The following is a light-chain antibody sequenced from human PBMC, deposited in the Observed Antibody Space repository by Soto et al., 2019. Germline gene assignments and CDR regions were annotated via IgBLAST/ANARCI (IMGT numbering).Light chain of an antibody. CDR2: EVT. CDR3: SSYPSTNLLV. Sequence: QSALTPPASVSGSRGQWSTISCTLTSRDVGVYNYVSSYRQHPGKAPKLVIYEVTKWPLGVSNHFSGSKSGHTACLPISRLQAQEETAYYCSSYPSTNLLVFGGGTTETVL. J-gene: IGLJ2*01. V-gene: IGLV2-14*01. CDR1: SRDVGVYNY.